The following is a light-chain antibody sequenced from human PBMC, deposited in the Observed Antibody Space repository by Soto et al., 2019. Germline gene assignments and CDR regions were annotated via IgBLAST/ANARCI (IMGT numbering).Light chain of an antibody. J-gene: IGKJ2*03. V-gene: IGKV3-15*01. Sequence: ETVMTQSPDTLSVSPGESATLSCRASQDVSTNLAWFHQKPGQTPRLVLYGASKRATGIPARFSGSGSGRHFTLTISSLQSEDFGVYYCQHYNNWSPYSFGQGTKVDIK. CDR1: QDVSTN. CDR3: QHYNNWSPYS. CDR2: GAS.